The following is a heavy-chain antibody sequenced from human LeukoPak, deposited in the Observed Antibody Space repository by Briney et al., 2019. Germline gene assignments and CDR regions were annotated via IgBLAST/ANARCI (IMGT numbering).Heavy chain of an antibody. CDR1: GFTFSDNC. V-gene: IGHV3-11*05. CDR2: ISNRSTYT. CDR3: ARDSNTGFFDY. J-gene: IGHJ4*02. D-gene: IGHD5-18*01. Sequence: GGSLRLSCEASGFTFSDNCMSWVGQAPGKGLEWFSYISNRSTYTNYADSVKGRFTISRDNAKNSLYLQMSSLRAEDTAVYYCARDSNTGFFDYWGQGTLVTVSS.